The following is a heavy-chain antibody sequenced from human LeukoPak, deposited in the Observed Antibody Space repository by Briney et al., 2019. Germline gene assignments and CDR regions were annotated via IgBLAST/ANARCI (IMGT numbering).Heavy chain of an antibody. CDR1: GGSISSGGYY. Sequence: SETLSLSCTVSGGSISSGGYYWSWIRQHPGKGLEWIGYIYYSGSTYYNPSLKSRVTISEDTSKNQFSLKLSSVTAADTAVYYCARTPGITIFGVVYYYGMDVWGQGTTVTVSS. V-gene: IGHV4-31*03. CDR2: IYYSGST. D-gene: IGHD3-3*01. J-gene: IGHJ6*02. CDR3: ARTPGITIFGVVYYYGMDV.